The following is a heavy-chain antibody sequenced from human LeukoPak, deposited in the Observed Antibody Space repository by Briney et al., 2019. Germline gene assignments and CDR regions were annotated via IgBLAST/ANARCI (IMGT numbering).Heavy chain of an antibody. CDR3: ARGAGWLIDY. D-gene: IGHD3-16*01. V-gene: IGHV1-69*05. CDR2: IIPIFGTA. Sequence: SVKVSCKASGGTFSSYAISWVRQAPGQGLEWMGGIIPIFGTANYAQKLQGRVTMTTDTSTSTAYMELRSLRSDDTAVYYCARGAGWLIDYWGQGILVTVSS. CDR1: GGTFSSYA. J-gene: IGHJ4*02.